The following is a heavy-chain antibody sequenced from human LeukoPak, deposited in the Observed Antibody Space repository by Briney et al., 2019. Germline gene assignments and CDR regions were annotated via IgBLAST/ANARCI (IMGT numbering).Heavy chain of an antibody. Sequence: SSETLSLTCTVSGGSISSSSYYWGWIRQPPGKGLEWIGSIYYSGSTYYNPSLKSRVTISVDTSKNQFCLKLSSVTAADTAVYYCARQVTFYYDSSGYYFDYWGQGTLVTVSS. CDR1: GGSISSSSYY. CDR3: ARQVTFYYDSSGYYFDY. J-gene: IGHJ4*02. V-gene: IGHV4-39*01. CDR2: IYYSGST. D-gene: IGHD3-22*01.